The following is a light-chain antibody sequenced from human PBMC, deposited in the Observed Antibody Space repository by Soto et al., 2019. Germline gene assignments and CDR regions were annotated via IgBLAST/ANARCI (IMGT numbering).Light chain of an antibody. CDR2: GTS. CDR1: QSVSSTY. V-gene: IGKV3-20*01. J-gene: IGKJ4*01. CDR3: QQYGSSLS. Sequence: EIVLTQSPGTLSLSPGERATLSCRASQSVSSTYLAWYQQKPGQAPRLLIFGTSSRATGIPDRFSGSGSETDFTLTISRLEPEDFAVYFCQQYGSSLSVGGGTKV.